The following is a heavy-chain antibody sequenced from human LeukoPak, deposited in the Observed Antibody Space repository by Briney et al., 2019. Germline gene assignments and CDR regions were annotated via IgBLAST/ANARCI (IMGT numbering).Heavy chain of an antibody. V-gene: IGHV3-30*03. CDR1: GFTFSSYG. D-gene: IGHD5-12*01. CDR2: ISYDGSNK. J-gene: IGHJ4*02. CDR3: ARDLGGLATTVELDY. Sequence: GGSLRLSCAASGFTFSSYGMHWVRQAPGKGLEWVAVISYDGSNKYYADSVKGRFTISRDNSKNTLYLQMNSLRAEDTAVYYCARDLGGLATTVELDYWGQGTLVTVSS.